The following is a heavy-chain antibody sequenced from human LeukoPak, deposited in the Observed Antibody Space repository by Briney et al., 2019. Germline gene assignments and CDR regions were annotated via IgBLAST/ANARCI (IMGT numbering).Heavy chain of an antibody. CDR1: GGSISSYY. CDR3: ARAHGRMGVVYNDY. Sequence: SETLSLTCTVSGGSISSYYWSWIRQPPGKGLEWIGYIYYSGSTNYNPSLKSRVTISVDTSKNQFSLKLSSVTAADTAVYYCARAHGRMGVVYNDYWGQGTLVTVSS. CDR2: IYYSGST. D-gene: IGHD3-3*01. J-gene: IGHJ4*02. V-gene: IGHV4-59*01.